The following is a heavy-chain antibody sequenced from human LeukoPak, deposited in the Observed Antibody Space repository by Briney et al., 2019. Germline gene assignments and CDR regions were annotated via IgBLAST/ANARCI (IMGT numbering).Heavy chain of an antibody. J-gene: IGHJ4*02. CDR2: VSSSGGTI. V-gene: IGHV3-11*01. CDR1: GFTFSDYH. CDR3: ARGHVSSSGFFGY. D-gene: IGHD3-22*01. Sequence: GGSLRLSCAASGFTFSDYHMSWIRQASGKGLEWVSYVSSSGGTISYADSVKGRFTISRDNAKKSLYLQMNSLRAEDAAVYYCARGHVSSSGFFGYWGQGTLVTVSS.